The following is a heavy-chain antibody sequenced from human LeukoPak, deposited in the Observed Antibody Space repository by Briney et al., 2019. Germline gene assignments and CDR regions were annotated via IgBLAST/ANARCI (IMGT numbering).Heavy chain of an antibody. CDR1: GGSISSSDYY. J-gene: IGHJ4*02. CDR2: IYYSGST. CDR3: ARHSSGWIYCFDY. V-gene: IGHV4-39*01. Sequence: PSETLSLTCTVSGGSISSSDYYWGWIRQPPGKGLEWIGSIYYSGSTHYNPSLKSRVTISVDTSKNQFSLKLNSVTAADTALYYCARHSSGWIYCFDYWGQGTLVTVSS. D-gene: IGHD6-19*01.